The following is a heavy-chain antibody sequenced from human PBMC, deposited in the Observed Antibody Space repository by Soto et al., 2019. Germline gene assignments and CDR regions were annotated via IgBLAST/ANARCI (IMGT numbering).Heavy chain of an antibody. V-gene: IGHV4-30-4*01. CDR3: ARETYYYDSSGYYGY. CDR1: GGSISSGDYY. J-gene: IGHJ4*02. CDR2: IYYSGST. D-gene: IGHD3-22*01. Sequence: QVQLQESGPGLVKPSQTLSLTCTVSGGSISSGDYYWSWIRQPPGKGLEWIGYIYYSGSTYYNPSLKSRVTISVDTSKNQFSLKLCSVTAADTAVYYCARETYYYDSSGYYGYWGQGTLVTVSS.